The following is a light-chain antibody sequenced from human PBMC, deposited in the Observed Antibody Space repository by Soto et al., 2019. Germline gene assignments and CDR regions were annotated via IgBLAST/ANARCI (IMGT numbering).Light chain of an antibody. CDR3: QQYRSRPRT. J-gene: IGKJ1*01. Sequence: ESVLAQSPATLSVSPGERVTLSCRASQSVDISLAWYQQKPGQAPRLLIYGASTRATDMPGTFSGRGSGTEFTLTISSLRPEDFAVYYCQQYRSRPRTFGQGTKVDI. CDR2: GAS. V-gene: IGKV3-15*01. CDR1: QSVDIS.